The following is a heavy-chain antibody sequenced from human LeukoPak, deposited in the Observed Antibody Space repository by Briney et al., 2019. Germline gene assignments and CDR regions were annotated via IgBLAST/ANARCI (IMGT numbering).Heavy chain of an antibody. CDR1: GYTFTGYY. D-gene: IGHD6-25*01. Sequence: ASVTVSCKASGYTFTGYYMHWVRQAPGQGLEWMGWINPNSGGTNYAQKFQGRVTMTRDTSISTAYMELSRLRSDDTAVYYCARAVKRYYYYMDVWGKGTTVTVSS. V-gene: IGHV1-2*02. CDR2: INPNSGGT. CDR3: ARAVKRYYYYMDV. J-gene: IGHJ6*03.